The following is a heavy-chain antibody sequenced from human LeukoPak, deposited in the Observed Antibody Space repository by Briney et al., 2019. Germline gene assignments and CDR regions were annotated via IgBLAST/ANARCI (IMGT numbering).Heavy chain of an antibody. V-gene: IGHV4-39*01. CDR3: ARHEGYSYGESRY. CDR1: GGSISSSSYY. Sequence: SETLSLTCTVSGGSISSSSYYWGWIRQPPGKGLEWIGSIYYSGSTYYNPSLKSRVTISVDTSKNQFSLKLSSVTAADTAVYYCARHEGYSYGESRYWGQGTLVTVSS. J-gene: IGHJ4*02. CDR2: IYYSGST. D-gene: IGHD5-18*01.